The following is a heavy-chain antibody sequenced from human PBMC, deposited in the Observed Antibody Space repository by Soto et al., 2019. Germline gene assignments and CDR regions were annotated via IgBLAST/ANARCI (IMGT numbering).Heavy chain of an antibody. Sequence: PSEILSLTCAVSSDSIAGSNWWSWVRQPPGKGLEWIGEIYHTGSTHYKPSLASRVTISVDTSKNQFSLELNSVTAADTAVYYCAREVWDVVRYFDYWGQGILVTVSS. J-gene: IGHJ4*02. V-gene: IGHV4-4*02. D-gene: IGHD1-26*01. CDR1: SDSIAGSNW. CDR2: IYHTGST. CDR3: AREVWDVVRYFDY.